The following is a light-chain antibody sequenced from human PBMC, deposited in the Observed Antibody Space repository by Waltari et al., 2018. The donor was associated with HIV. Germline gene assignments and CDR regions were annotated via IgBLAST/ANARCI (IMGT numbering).Light chain of an antibody. CDR2: DAV. V-gene: IGKV1-33*01. CDR1: QDIGNY. Sequence: DTQMTPSPSSLSASVGDRITITCQASQDIGNYLNWYQHKPGKAPKLLIYDAVNLEAGVPSRFRGSGSGTHFTFSISSLQPEDIATYYCQQYYDVVYTFAQGTKLDMK. J-gene: IGKJ2*01. CDR3: QQYYDVVYT.